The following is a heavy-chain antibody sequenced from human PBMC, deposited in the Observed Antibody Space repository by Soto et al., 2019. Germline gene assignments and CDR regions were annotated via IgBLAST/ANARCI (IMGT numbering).Heavy chain of an antibody. Sequence: SVKVSCKASGGTFSSYAISWVRQAPGQGLEWMGRIIPILGIANYAQKFQGRVTITADKSTSTAYMELSSLRSEDTAVYYCARGAGSFGVVIMVYWGQGTLVTVSS. J-gene: IGHJ4*02. D-gene: IGHD3-3*01. CDR3: ARGAGSFGVVIMVY. CDR2: IIPILGIA. CDR1: GGTFSSYA. V-gene: IGHV1-69*04.